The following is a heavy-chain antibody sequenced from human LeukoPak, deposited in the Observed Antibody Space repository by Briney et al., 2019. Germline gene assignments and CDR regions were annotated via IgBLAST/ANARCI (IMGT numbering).Heavy chain of an antibody. Sequence: KPSETLSLTCAVYGGSFSGYYWNWIRQPPGKGLEWIGEFNHSGSTHYNPSLKSRVTMSVDTSKNQLSMKLSSVTAADTTVYYCARDETTPLPVAYWGQGTLVTVSS. V-gene: IGHV4-34*01. CDR1: GGSFSGYY. CDR2: FNHSGST. J-gene: IGHJ4*02. D-gene: IGHD4-17*01. CDR3: ARDETTPLPVAY.